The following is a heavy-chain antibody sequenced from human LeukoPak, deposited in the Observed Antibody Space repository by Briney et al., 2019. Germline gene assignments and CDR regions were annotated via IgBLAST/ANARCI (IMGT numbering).Heavy chain of an antibody. CDR2: INAGNGNT. D-gene: IGHD3-22*01. J-gene: IGHJ6*02. CDR3: ARVLNYYDPYYYYGMDV. Sequence: ASVKVSCKASGYTFTIYAMHWVRQAPGQRLEWMGWINAGNGNTKYSQKFQGRVTITRDTSASTAYMELSSLRSEDTAVYYCARVLNYYDPYYYYGMDVWGQGTTVTVSS. V-gene: IGHV1-3*01. CDR1: GYTFTIYA.